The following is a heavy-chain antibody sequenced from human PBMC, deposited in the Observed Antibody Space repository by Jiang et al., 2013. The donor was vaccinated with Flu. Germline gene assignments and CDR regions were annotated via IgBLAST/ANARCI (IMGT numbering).Heavy chain of an antibody. D-gene: IGHD3-22*01. CDR3: ARDISHYYDSSGTDDAFDI. CDR1: GGSISSYY. CDR2: IYYSGST. J-gene: IGHJ3*02. Sequence: GPGLVKPSETLSLTCTVSGGSISSYYWSWIRQPPGKGLEWIGYIYYSGSTNYNPSLKSRVTGISVDTSKNQFSLKLSSVTAADTAVYYCARDISHYYDSSGTDDAFDIWGQGTMGHRLF. V-gene: IGHV4-59*01.